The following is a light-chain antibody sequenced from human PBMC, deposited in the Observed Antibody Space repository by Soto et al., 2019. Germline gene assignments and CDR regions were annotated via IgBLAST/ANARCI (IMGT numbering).Light chain of an antibody. Sequence: QSVLTQPASVSGSPGQSITISCTGTRRDVGGYNYVSWYQQYPGKSPKLLIYEVTHRPSGVSNRFSGSKSVNTASLTISGLQADDEADYDCSSYTISNTLPFVFGTGTKVTVL. V-gene: IGLV2-14*01. CDR2: EVT. J-gene: IGLJ1*01. CDR1: RRDVGGYNY. CDR3: SSYTISNTLPFV.